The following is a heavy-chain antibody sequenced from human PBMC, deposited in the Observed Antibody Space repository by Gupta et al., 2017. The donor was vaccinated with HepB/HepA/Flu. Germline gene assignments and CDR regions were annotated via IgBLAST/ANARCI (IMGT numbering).Heavy chain of an antibody. J-gene: IGHJ6*03. CDR3: ARVRIAARNYYYYMDV. Sequence: QVQLQQWGAGLLKPSATLSLTCAVYGGSFSGYYWSWIRQPPGKGLEWIGEINHSGSTNYNPSLKSRVTISVDTSKNQFSLKLSSVTAADTAVYYCARVRIAARNYYYYMDVWGKGTTVTVSS. CDR2: INHSGST. V-gene: IGHV4-34*01. D-gene: IGHD6-6*01. CDR1: GGSFSGYY.